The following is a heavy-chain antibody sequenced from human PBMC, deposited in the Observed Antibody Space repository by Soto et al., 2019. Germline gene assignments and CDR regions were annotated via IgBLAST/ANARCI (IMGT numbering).Heavy chain of an antibody. CDR2: INHSGST. CDR1: GGSFSGYY. Sequence: SETLSLTCAVYGGSFSGYYWSWIRQPPGKGLEWIGEINHSGSTNYNPSLKSRVTISVDTSKNQFSLKLSSVTAADTAVYYCARYVYDYGGNTLKSFDYWGQGTLVTVSS. D-gene: IGHD4-17*01. V-gene: IGHV4-34*01. CDR3: ARYVYDYGGNTLKSFDY. J-gene: IGHJ4*02.